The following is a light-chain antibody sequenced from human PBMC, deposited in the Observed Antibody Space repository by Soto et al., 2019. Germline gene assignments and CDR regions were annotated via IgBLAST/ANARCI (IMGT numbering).Light chain of an antibody. Sequence: EIVLTQSPATPSVSPGERVTPSCRASQSVDISLAWYQQKPGQAPRLLIYGASTRATDMPGTFSGRGSGTEFTLTITSLRSEDFGVYYCQQYRSWPRTFGQGTKVDIK. V-gene: IGKV3-15*01. CDR2: GAS. CDR3: QQYRSWPRT. CDR1: QSVDIS. J-gene: IGKJ1*01.